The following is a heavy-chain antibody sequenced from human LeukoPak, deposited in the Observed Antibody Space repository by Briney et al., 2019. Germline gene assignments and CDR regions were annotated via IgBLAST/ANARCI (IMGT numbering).Heavy chain of an antibody. CDR3: TRTRYTTVTIRGYFDY. CDR1: GFTFSDYY. Sequence: PGGSLRLSCAASGFTFSDYYMSWIRQAPGKGLEWVSYISSSGSTIYYADSVKGRFTISRDNAKNSLYLQMNSLRAEDTAVYYCTRTRYTTVTIRGYFDYWGQGTLVTVSS. CDR2: ISSSGSTI. V-gene: IGHV3-11*04. J-gene: IGHJ4*02. D-gene: IGHD4-11*01.